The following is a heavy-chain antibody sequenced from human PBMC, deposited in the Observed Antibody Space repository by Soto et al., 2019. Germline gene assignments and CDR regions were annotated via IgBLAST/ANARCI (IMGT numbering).Heavy chain of an antibody. CDR1: GYTITAHL. Sequence: ASVKVSCKASGYTITAHLLHWVRQAPGQGLEWMGWINAKSGNIGYAQKFQGRVTMTRDTAIRTAYMEVSRLRSDDTAVYYCARGRASGSYYLLDYWGQGTLVPVSS. D-gene: IGHD3-10*01. CDR3: ARGRASGSYYLLDY. CDR2: INAKSGNI. J-gene: IGHJ4*02. V-gene: IGHV1-2*02.